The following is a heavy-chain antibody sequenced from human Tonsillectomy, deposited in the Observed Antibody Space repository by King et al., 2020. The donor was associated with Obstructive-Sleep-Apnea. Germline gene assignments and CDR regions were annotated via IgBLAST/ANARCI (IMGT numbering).Heavy chain of an antibody. D-gene: IGHD6-19*01. V-gene: IGHV6-1*01. CDR3: ARGSYSSDWYPSGFDY. J-gene: IGHJ4*02. CDR1: GDSVSSNILT. CDR2: TYYRSKWDN. Sequence: VQLQQSGPGLVKPSQTLSLTCDISGDSVSSNILTWNWIRQSPSRGLEWLGRTYYRSKWDNDYAVSVKGRITINPDTSKNQFSLQLSPVTPDDTAVYYCARGSYSSDWYPSGFDYWGQGTLVTVSS.